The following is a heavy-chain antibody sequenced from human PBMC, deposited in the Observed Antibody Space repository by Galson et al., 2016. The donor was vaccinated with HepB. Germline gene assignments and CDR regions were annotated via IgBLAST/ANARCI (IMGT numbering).Heavy chain of an antibody. D-gene: IGHD3-10*01. V-gene: IGHV3-53*01. J-gene: IGHJ4*02. CDR1: GFTVSSNY. Sequence: SLRLSCAASGFTVSSNYMSWVRQAPGKGLEWVSVIYSDGSTYYADSVKGRFTISRDNSKNTLYLQMNSLRAEDTAVYYCARFSGRAAAGTEYYFDHWGQGTLVTVSS. CDR2: IYSDGST. CDR3: ARFSGRAAAGTEYYFDH.